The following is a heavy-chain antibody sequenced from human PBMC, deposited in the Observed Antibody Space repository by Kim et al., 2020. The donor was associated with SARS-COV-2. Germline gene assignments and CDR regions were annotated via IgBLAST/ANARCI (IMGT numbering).Heavy chain of an antibody. Sequence: TYYADSVKGRFTISGDNSKNTLYLQMNSLRAEDTAVYYCAKEWGSGFFDYWGQGTLVTVSS. CDR2: T. CDR3: AKEWGSGFFDY. V-gene: IGHV3-23*01. D-gene: IGHD6-19*01. J-gene: IGHJ4*02.